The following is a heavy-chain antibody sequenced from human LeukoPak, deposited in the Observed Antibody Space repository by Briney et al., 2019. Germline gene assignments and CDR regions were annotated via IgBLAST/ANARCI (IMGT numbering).Heavy chain of an antibody. D-gene: IGHD3-10*01. V-gene: IGHV3-7*01. CDR1: GFTFSDYY. J-gene: IGHJ4*02. Sequence: PGGSLRLSCAASGFTFSDYYMSWIRQAPGKGLEWVANIKQDGSEKYYVDSVKGRFTISRDNAKNSLYLQMNSLRAEDTAVYYCARDKYYYGSGSYYNEETFDYWGQGTLVTVSS. CDR2: IKQDGSEK. CDR3: ARDKYYYGSGSYYNEETFDY.